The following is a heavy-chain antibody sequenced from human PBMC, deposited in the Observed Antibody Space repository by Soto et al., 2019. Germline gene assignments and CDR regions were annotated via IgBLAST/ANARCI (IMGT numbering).Heavy chain of an antibody. J-gene: IGHJ6*02. D-gene: IGHD2-2*02. Sequence: GASVKVSCKASGYTFPGYYMHWVRQAPGQGLEWMGWINPNSGGTNYAQKFQDRVTMTRDTSISTAYMELSRLRSDDTAVYYCAMWAYCSSTSCYRRGYYYDGMDVWGQGTTVTVSS. CDR3: AMWAYCSSTSCYRRGYYYDGMDV. CDR2: INPNSGGT. CDR1: GYTFPGYY. V-gene: IGHV1-2*02.